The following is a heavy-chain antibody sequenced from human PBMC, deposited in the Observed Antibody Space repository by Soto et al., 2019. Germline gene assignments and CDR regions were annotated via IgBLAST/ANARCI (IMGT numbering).Heavy chain of an antibody. CDR3: ASGYCSGGSCYPAY. CDR2: IASGDRT. V-gene: IGHV3-66*01. Sequence: EVQLVESGGGLVQPGGSLRLSCAASGFTVSRNYMTWVRQAPGEGPEWVSTIASGDRTYYGDSVKGRFTISRDNSKNTLYLQMNSLRADDTAVYYCASGYCSGGSCYPAYWGQGTLLTVSS. J-gene: IGHJ4*02. D-gene: IGHD2-15*01. CDR1: GFTVSRNY.